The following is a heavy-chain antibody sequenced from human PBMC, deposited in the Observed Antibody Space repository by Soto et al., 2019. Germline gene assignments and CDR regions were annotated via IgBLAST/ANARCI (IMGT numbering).Heavy chain of an antibody. Sequence: EVQLVESGGGVVRPGGSLRLSCAASGFTFDDYGMSWVRQAPGKGLEWVSGINWNGGSTGYADSVKGRFTISRDNAKNSLYLQMNSLRAEDTALYYCAREKGSAEYSTYYYDSSGSLVYWGQGTLVTVSS. CDR2: INWNGGST. CDR3: AREKGSAEYSTYYYDSSGSLVY. CDR1: GFTFDDYG. J-gene: IGHJ4*02. D-gene: IGHD3-22*01. V-gene: IGHV3-20*04.